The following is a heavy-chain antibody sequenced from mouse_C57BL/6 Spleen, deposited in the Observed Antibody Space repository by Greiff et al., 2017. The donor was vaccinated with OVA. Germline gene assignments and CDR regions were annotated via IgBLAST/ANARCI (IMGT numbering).Heavy chain of an antibody. CDR3: ARVSYGNFYAMDY. Sequence: EVQRVESEGGLVQPGSSMKLSCTASGFTFSDYYMAWVRQVPEKGLEWVANINYDGSSTYYLDSLKSRFIISRDNAKNILYLQMSSLKSEDTATYYCARVSYGNFYAMDYWGQGTSVTVSS. D-gene: IGHD2-1*01. CDR2: INYDGSST. V-gene: IGHV5-16*01. J-gene: IGHJ4*01. CDR1: GFTFSDYY.